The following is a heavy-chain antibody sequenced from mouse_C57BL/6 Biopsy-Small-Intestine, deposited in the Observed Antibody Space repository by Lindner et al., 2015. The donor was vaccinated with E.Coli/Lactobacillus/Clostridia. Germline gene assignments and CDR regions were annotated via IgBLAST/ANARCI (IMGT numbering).Heavy chain of an antibody. CDR2: INPNYGTT. J-gene: IGHJ2*01. D-gene: IGHD1-1*02. CDR1: GYSFTDYN. V-gene: IGHV1-39*01. Sequence: VQLQESGPELVKPGASVKISCKASGYSFTDYNMNWVKQSNGKSPEWIGVINPNYGTTSYNQKFKGKATLTVDQSSSTAYMQLSSLTYEGSAVYYCARGGGYYFDYWGQGTTLTVPS. CDR3: ARGGGYYFDY.